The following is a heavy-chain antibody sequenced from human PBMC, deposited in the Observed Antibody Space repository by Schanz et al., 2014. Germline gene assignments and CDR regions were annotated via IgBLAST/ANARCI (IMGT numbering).Heavy chain of an antibody. J-gene: IGHJ3*02. D-gene: IGHD4-17*01. V-gene: IGHV3-23*04. Sequence: EVQLVESGGGLVQPGGSLRLSCSASGFTFSIYAMHWVRQAPGKGLEWVSAISGSGGSTYYADSVKGRFTISRDNAKNTLYLQMNSLSAEDTAVYYCARKMKLGVYGGKGHDSLDIWGQGTMVTVSS. CDR2: ISGSGGST. CDR3: ARKMKLGVYGGKGHDSLDI. CDR1: GFTFSIYA.